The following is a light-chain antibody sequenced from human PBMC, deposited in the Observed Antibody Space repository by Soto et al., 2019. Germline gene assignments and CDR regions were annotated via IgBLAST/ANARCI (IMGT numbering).Light chain of an antibody. Sequence: EIVLTQSPATLSLSPGERATVSCRASQSVSIYLAWYQQKPGQAPRLLIYDASNRATGIPARFSGSGSGADFTLTISSLEPEDFAVYYCLQRISWPPTFGQGTRLEIK. CDR1: QSVSIY. CDR3: LQRISWPPT. CDR2: DAS. J-gene: IGKJ5*01. V-gene: IGKV3-11*01.